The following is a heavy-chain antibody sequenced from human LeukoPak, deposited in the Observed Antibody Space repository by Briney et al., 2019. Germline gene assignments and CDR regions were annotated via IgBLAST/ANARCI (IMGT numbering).Heavy chain of an antibody. Sequence: SVKVSCKASGGTFSSYAISWVRQAPGQGLEWMGGIIPIFGTANYAQKFQGRVTITADESTSTAYMELSSLRSEDTAVYYCARARRGYSYGYYFDYWGQGTLVTVSS. D-gene: IGHD5-18*01. J-gene: IGHJ4*02. CDR2: IIPIFGTA. CDR3: ARARRGYSYGYYFDY. CDR1: GGTFSSYA. V-gene: IGHV1-69*13.